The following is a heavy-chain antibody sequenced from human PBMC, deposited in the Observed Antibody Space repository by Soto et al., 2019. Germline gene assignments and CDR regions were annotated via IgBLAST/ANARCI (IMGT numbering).Heavy chain of an antibody. CDR3: ARDYCSSTSCYNLGAFDI. J-gene: IGHJ3*02. CDR1: GYTFTGYY. Sequence: QVQLVQSGAEVKKPGASVKVSCKASGYTFTGYYMHWVRQAPGQGLEWMGWINPNSGGTNYAQKFQGWVTMTRDTSISTAYMELSRLRSDDTAVYCCARDYCSSTSCYNLGAFDIWGQGTMVTVSS. D-gene: IGHD2-2*02. CDR2: INPNSGGT. V-gene: IGHV1-2*04.